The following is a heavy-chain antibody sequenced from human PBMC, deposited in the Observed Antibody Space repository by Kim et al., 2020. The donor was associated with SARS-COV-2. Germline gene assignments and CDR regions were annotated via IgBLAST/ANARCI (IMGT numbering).Heavy chain of an antibody. Sequence: NIRVTISVDTSNNQFSLKLSAVTAADTAVYYCARRERYFDWLQSPDAFDIWGQGTMVTVSS. CDR3: ARRERYFDWLQSPDAFDI. J-gene: IGHJ3*02. D-gene: IGHD3-9*01. V-gene: IGHV4-39*01.